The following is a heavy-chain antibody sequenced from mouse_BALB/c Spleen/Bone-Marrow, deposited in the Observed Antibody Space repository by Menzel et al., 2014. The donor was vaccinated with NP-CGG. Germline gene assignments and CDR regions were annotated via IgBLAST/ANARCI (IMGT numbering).Heavy chain of an antibody. Sequence: VQLQQSGTVLARPGASVKMSCKAFGYTFTSYWMHWVKQRPGQGLEWIGTIYPGNSDTTYNQKFKGKAKLTAVTSTSTAYMELSSLTNEDPAVYYCATLARNYFDYWGQGTTLTVSS. V-gene: IGHV1-5*01. J-gene: IGHJ2*01. CDR1: GYTFTSYW. CDR3: ATLARNYFDY. CDR2: IYPGNSDT.